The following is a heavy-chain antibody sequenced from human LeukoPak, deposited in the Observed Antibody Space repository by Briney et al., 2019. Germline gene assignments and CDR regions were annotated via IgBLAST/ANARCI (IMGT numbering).Heavy chain of an antibody. V-gene: IGHV1-69*05. D-gene: IGHD3-22*01. CDR2: IIPIFGTA. CDR1: GGTFSSYA. J-gene: IGHJ4*02. CDR3: ARGPPGYYYDSSGYLGY. Sequence: ASVKVSCKASGGTFSSYAISWVRQAPRQGLEWMGRIIPIFGTANYAQKFQGRVTITTDESTSTAYMELSSLRSEDTAVYYCARGPPGYYYDSSGYLGYWGQGTLVTVSS.